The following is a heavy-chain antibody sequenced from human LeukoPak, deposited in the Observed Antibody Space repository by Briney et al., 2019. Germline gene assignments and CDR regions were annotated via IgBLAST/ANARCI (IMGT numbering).Heavy chain of an antibody. CDR2: IYSGGST. Sequence: GGSLRLSCAASGFTFSSYAMSWVRQAPGKGLEWVSVIYSGGSTYYADSVKGRFTISRDNSKNTLYLQMNSLRAEDTAVYYCARQYYSYGNAFDIWGQGTMVTVSS. CDR3: ARQYYSYGNAFDI. V-gene: IGHV3-66*04. J-gene: IGHJ3*02. CDR1: GFTFSSYA. D-gene: IGHD5-18*01.